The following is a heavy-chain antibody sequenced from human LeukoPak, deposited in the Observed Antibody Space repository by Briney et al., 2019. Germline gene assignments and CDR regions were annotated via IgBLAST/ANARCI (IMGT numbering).Heavy chain of an antibody. D-gene: IGHD2-2*01. CDR3: ARDSLKHIVVVPAAISGYMDV. CDR2: INPNSGGI. Sequence: GASVKVSCKASGYAFTVYYMHWVRQAPGQGLEWMGWINPNSGGINYAQKFQGRVTMTRDTSISTAYMELSRLRSDDTAVYYCARDSLKHIVVVPAAISGYMDVWGKGTTVTVSS. J-gene: IGHJ6*03. V-gene: IGHV1-2*02. CDR1: GYAFTVYY.